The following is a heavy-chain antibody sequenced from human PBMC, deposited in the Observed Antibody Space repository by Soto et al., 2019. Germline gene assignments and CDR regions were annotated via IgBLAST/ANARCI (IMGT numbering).Heavy chain of an antibody. Sequence: QVQLQESGPGLVKPSETLSLTCTVSGGSISSYYWSWIRQPPGKGLEWIGYIYYSGSTNYHPSLKSLVTTSVDPSKDQFPLKLSSVTAADTAVYYCARRWGDAFDIWGQGTMVTVSS. CDR1: GGSISSYY. CDR2: IYYSGST. CDR3: ARRWGDAFDI. J-gene: IGHJ3*02. V-gene: IGHV4-59*08. D-gene: IGHD3-16*01.